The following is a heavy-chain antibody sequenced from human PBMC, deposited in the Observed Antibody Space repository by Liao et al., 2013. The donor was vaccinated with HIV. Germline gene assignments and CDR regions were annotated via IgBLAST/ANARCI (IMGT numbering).Heavy chain of an antibody. CDR2: IYYSGTT. D-gene: IGHD5-18*01. Sequence: QVQLQESGPGLVKPSETLSLACTVSGDSINNYYWSWIRQPPGKGLEWIGYIYYSGTTNYNPSLKSRVTISIDTSKKQFSLKLSSVTAADTAVYYCARDDIHYFYMDVWAKGRRSPSP. V-gene: IGHV4-59*01. CDR3: ARDDIHYFYMDV. J-gene: IGHJ6*03. CDR1: GDSINNYY.